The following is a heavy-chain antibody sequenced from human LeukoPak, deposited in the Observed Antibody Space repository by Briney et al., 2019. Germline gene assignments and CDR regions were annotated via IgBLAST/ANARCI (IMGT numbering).Heavy chain of an antibody. J-gene: IGHJ5*02. CDR1: GGSISSGDYY. CDR3: ARSVTTGDKWLDP. V-gene: IGHV4-30-4*08. D-gene: IGHD4-11*01. Sequence: SETLSLTCTVSGGSISSGDYYWSWIRQPPGKGLEWIGYIYYSGSTYYNPSLKSRVTISVDTSKNQFSLKLSSVTAADTAVYYCARSVTTGDKWLDPWRQGTMVTVSS. CDR2: IYYSGST.